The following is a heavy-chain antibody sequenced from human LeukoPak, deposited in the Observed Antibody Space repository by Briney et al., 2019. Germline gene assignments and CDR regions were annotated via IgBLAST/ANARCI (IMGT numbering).Heavy chain of an antibody. V-gene: IGHV4-61*02. CDR2: IYTSGST. J-gene: IGHJ4*02. D-gene: IGHD2-2*01. CDR1: GGSISSGSYY. Sequence: TSETLSLTCTVSGGSISSGSYYWSWIRQPAGKGLEWIARIYTSGSTNYNPSLKSRVTISVDTSKNQFSLKLSSVTAADTAVYYCARDVCSSTSCRFDYWGQGTLVTVSS. CDR3: ARDVCSSTSCRFDY.